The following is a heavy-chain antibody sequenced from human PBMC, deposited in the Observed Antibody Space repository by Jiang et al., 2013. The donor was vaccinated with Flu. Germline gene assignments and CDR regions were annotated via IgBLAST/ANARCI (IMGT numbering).Heavy chain of an antibody. Sequence: GAEVKKPGASVKVSCKASGYSFSNYGVSWVRQSPGHGLEWMGWITTYSGHTGYAQKFQGRVTMTRDTSISTAYMEMSSLRSEDTAVYYCARGPRDSTTRDFWGQGTLVTVSS. V-gene: IGHV1-8*01. CDR3: ARGPRDSTTRDF. D-gene: IGHD5/OR15-5a*01. J-gene: IGHJ4*02. CDR1: GYSFSNYG. CDR2: ITTYSGHT.